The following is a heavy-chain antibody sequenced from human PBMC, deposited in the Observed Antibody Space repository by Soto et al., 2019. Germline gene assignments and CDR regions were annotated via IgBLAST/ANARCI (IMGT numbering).Heavy chain of an antibody. CDR1: GFTFRNYN. D-gene: IGHD2-21*01. CDR2: ISTGGAYM. Sequence: EVQLVESGGGLVKAGGSLRLFCTASGFTFRNYNMNWVRQAPGKGLEWVSSISTGGAYMFYADSVKGRFTISRDNAQNSLFLQIDSPRAEDTAVYYCARDIASPGGEYCDSWCQGTLVTVSS. V-gene: IGHV3-21*06. CDR3: ARDIASPGGEYCDS. J-gene: IGHJ4*02.